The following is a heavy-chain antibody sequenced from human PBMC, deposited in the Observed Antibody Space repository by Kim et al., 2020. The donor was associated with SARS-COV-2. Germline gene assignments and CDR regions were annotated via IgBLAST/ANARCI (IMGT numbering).Heavy chain of an antibody. D-gene: IGHD2-15*01. V-gene: IGHV4-34*01. J-gene: IGHJ4*02. Sequence: NYHPSLKTRVTTSVDTSKNQFSLKLSSVTAADTAVYYCARGIGGGSCYPVWGQGTLVTVSS. CDR3: ARGIGGGSCYPV.